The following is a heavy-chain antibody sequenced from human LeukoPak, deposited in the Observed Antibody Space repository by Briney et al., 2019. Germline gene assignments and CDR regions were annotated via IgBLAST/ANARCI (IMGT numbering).Heavy chain of an antibody. Sequence: GGSLRLSCAASGFTFSNYGVHWVRQAPGKGLEWVAVISYDGSNKYYADSVKGRFTISRDNSKNTLYLQMNSLRAEDTAVYYCAKVVVGATPYYYGMDVWGQGTTVTVSS. CDR1: GFTFSNYG. V-gene: IGHV3-30*18. CDR3: AKVVVGATPYYYGMDV. CDR2: ISYDGSNK. J-gene: IGHJ6*02. D-gene: IGHD1-26*01.